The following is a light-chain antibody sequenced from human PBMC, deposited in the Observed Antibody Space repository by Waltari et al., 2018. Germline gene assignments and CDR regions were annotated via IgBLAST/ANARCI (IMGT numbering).Light chain of an antibody. CDR1: RDIGTY. V-gene: IGKV3-20*01. J-gene: IGKJ1*01. Sequence: ELVLTHSPGPLSLSPGARATLTCRASRDIGTYLVWYQQKPGQAPRLLIYRASNRATGIPDRFSGSGSGTDFSLTISRLEPEDFAVYYCQNHERLPATFGQGTRVEIK. CDR2: RAS. CDR3: QNHERLPAT.